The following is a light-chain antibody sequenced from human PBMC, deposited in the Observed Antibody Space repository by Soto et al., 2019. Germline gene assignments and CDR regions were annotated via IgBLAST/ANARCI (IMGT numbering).Light chain of an antibody. V-gene: IGKV3-11*01. CDR2: DAS. CDR1: QSVSIY. J-gene: IGKJ5*01. Sequence: EIVLTQPPATLSLTPGERATLSCRASQSVSIYLAWYQQKPGQAPRLLIYDASNRATGIPARFSGSGSGTDFTLTISSLEPEDFTVYYCQQRSNWPITVGQGTRLEI. CDR3: QQRSNWPIT.